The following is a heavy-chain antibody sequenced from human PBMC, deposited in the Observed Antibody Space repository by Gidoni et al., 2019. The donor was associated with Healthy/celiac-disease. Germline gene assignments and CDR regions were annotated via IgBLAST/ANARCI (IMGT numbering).Heavy chain of an antibody. J-gene: IGHJ4*02. D-gene: IGHD6-19*01. CDR3: ARDRRRAVAGLFDY. V-gene: IGHV3-30*01. CDR2: ISYDGSNK. Sequence: QVQQVESGGGVVQPGRSLRLSCAASGFTFSSYAMHWVRQAPGKGLEWVAVISYDGSNKYYADSVKGRFTISRDNSKNTLYLQMNSLRAEDTAVYYCARDRRRAVAGLFDYWGQGTLVTVSS. CDR1: GFTFSSYA.